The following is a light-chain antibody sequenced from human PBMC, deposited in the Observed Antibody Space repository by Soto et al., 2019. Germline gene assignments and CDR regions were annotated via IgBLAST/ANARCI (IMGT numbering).Light chain of an antibody. Sequence: TVLRQSPATLSLTKGERATLSCRASQSISSYLAWYQQKPGQAPRLLIYDASNRATGIPARFSGSGSGTDFTLTISSLEPEDFAVYYCQQRSNWVTFGPGTKVDI. V-gene: IGKV3-11*01. CDR1: QSISSY. CDR3: QQRSNWVT. J-gene: IGKJ3*01. CDR2: DAS.